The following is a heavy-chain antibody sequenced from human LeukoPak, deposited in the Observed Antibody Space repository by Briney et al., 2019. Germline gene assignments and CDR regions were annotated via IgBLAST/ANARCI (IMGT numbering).Heavy chain of an antibody. CDR1: GGSTSSYY. J-gene: IGHJ4*02. Sequence: SETLSLTCTVSGGSTSSYYWSWIRQPPGKGLEWIGYIYYSGSTNYNPSLKSRVTISIDTSKNQFSLKLSSVTAADTAVYYCARGTSYWRGYFDYWGQGTLVTVSS. CDR3: ARGTSYWRGYFDY. V-gene: IGHV4-59*01. CDR2: IYYSGST. D-gene: IGHD1-26*01.